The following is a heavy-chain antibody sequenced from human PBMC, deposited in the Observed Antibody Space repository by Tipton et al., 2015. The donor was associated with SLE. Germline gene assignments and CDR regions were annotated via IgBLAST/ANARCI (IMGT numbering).Heavy chain of an antibody. J-gene: IGHJ4*02. CDR2: IYYSGST. D-gene: IGHD4-23*01. V-gene: IGHV4-59*12. CDR1: GGSISSYY. Sequence: TLSLTCTVSGGSISSYYWNWIRQPPEKGLEWIGYIYYSGSTNYNPSLKSRVTISVDTSKNQFSLKLSSVTAADTAVYYCARVHDYGGYFDYWGQGTLVTVSS. CDR3: ARVHDYGGYFDY.